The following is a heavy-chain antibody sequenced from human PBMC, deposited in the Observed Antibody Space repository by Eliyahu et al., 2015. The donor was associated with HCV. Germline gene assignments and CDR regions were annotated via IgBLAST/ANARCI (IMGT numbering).Heavy chain of an antibody. CDR3: ARGVITMVRGARSYYYYYGMDV. CDR1: TLSSAR. J-gene: IGHJ6*02. Sequence: TLSSARLSWVCXAPGKGLEWVANIKQDGSEKYYVDSVKGRFTISRDNAKNSLYLQMNSLRAEDTAVYYCARGVITMVRGARSYYYYYGMDVWGQGTTVTVSS. D-gene: IGHD3-10*01. CDR2: IKQDGSEK. V-gene: IGHV3-7*04.